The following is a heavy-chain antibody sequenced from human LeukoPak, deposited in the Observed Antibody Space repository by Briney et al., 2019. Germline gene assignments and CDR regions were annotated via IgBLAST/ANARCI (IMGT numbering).Heavy chain of an antibody. CDR1: GFTFSSYW. D-gene: IGHD6-19*01. V-gene: IGHV3-74*01. J-gene: IGHJ4*02. Sequence: PGGSLRLSCVASGFTFSSYWMHWVRQPPGKGLVWVSRVNSDGSSTSYADSVKGRFTISRDNAKNTLYVQMNSLRAEDTAIYYCARAYSSGWYVPGDYWGQGTLVTVSS. CDR3: ARAYSSGWYVPGDY. CDR2: VNSDGSST.